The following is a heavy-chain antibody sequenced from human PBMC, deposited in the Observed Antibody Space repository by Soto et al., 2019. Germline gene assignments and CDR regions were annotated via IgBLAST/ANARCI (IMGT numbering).Heavy chain of an antibody. CDR1: GFTFSSYA. V-gene: IGHV3-23*01. CDR2: ISGSGGST. Sequence: GGSLRLSCAPSGFTFSSYAMSWVRQPPGKGLEWVSAISGSGGSTYYADSVKGRFTISRDNSKNTLYLQMNSLRAEDTAVYYCAKDPFITGTTGWFDPWGQGTLVTVSS. D-gene: IGHD1-7*01. CDR3: AKDPFITGTTGWFDP. J-gene: IGHJ5*02.